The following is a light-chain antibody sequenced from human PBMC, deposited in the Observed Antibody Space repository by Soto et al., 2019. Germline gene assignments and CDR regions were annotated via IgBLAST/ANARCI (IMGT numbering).Light chain of an antibody. CDR1: QSISTY. CDR3: QQSYIAPGT. CDR2: AAS. Sequence: IQLSQTPYSLSASVGDRASITCRASQSISTYLNWYQQKPGKVPRLLIYAASSLQSGVPSRFSGSGSGTDFTLTISSLQPEDFAASYCQQSYIAPGTFGQGTKEYIK. V-gene: IGKV1-39*01. J-gene: IGKJ1*01.